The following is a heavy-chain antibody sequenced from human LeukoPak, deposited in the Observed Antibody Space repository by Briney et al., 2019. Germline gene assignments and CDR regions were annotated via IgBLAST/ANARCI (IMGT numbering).Heavy chain of an antibody. CDR2: ISGSGGST. CDR3: ARGRLGYCSGGSCTLNFDY. CDR1: GFTFSSYA. V-gene: IGHV3-23*01. J-gene: IGHJ4*02. D-gene: IGHD2-15*01. Sequence: GGSLRLSCAASGFTFSSYAMSWVRQAPGKGLEWVSAISGSGGSTYYADSVKGRFTISRDNAKNSLYLQMNSLRAEDTAVYYCARGRLGYCSGGSCTLNFDYWGQGTLVTVSS.